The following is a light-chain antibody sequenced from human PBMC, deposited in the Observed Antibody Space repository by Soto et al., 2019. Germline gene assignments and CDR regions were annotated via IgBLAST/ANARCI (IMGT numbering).Light chain of an antibody. J-gene: IGLJ1*01. V-gene: IGLV2-14*01. CDR1: SRNVVSYNY. CDR3: SSYTSSSTFPCV. Sequence: QSALTQPASVSGSPGKSITISCTGTSRNVVSYNYVSWYHQHPGKAPNLMIYDVSDRPSGVSNRFSCSKSGNTASLTISGLQAEDEADYYCSSYTSSSTFPCVFGTGTKATVL. CDR2: DVS.